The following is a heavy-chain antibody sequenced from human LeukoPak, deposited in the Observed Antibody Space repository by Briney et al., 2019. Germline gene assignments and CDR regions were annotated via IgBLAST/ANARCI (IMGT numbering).Heavy chain of an antibody. CDR1: GFTFSTFW. CDR2: INGDGTTT. CDR3: GRWYYGMDV. V-gene: IGHV3-74*03. J-gene: IGHJ6*02. Sequence: GGSLRLSCAVTGFTFSTFWMHWVRQVPGKGLVWVSYINGDGTTTTYADSVKGRFTISRDNAKNTVYLQMNSLRGEDSAVYYCGRWYYGMDVWGQGTTVTVSS.